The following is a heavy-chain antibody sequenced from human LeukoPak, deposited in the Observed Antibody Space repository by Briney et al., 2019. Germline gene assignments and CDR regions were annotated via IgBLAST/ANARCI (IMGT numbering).Heavy chain of an antibody. D-gene: IGHD3-22*01. J-gene: IGHJ4*02. Sequence: ASVKVSCKASGYTFTSYYMHWVRPAPGQGLEWMGIINPSGGSTSYAQKFQGRVTMTRDTSTSTVYMELSSLRSEDTAVYYCAREREDYDSSGYYYVFYYWGQGTLVTVSS. CDR2: INPSGGST. CDR3: AREREDYDSSGYYYVFYY. CDR1: GYTFTSYY. V-gene: IGHV1-46*01.